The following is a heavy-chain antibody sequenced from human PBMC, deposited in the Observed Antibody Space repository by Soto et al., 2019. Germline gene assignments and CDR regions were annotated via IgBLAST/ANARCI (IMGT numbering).Heavy chain of an antibody. CDR1: GYTFTSYD. D-gene: IGHD3-10*01. V-gene: IGHV1-8*01. J-gene: IGHJ6*03. Sequence: ASVKVSCKASGYTFTSYDIYWVRQATRQGVEWMGWKNHYSGNTGYAQKFQGRVTMTRNTSISKAYMELSRMRSEDTAEYYCARMFGVWFGELPQAYYYYMDVWGKGTTVTVSS. CDR3: ARMFGVWFGELPQAYYYYMDV. CDR2: KNHYSGNT.